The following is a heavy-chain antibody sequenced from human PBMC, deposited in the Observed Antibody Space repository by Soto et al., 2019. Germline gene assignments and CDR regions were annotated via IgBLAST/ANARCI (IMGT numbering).Heavy chain of an antibody. Sequence: EVQLVESGGGLVLPGGSLRLAYAASEFIVSDKYMNCVRQAPGKGLEWVAVIFSGGSTNYADSVKGRFTISRLKSENTLYLQMSSLRPEDTPVYFCKSRDYWGRGTLVTVSS. V-gene: IGHV3-53*04. CDR3: KSRDY. J-gene: IGHJ4*02. CDR1: EFIVSDKY. CDR2: IFSGGST.